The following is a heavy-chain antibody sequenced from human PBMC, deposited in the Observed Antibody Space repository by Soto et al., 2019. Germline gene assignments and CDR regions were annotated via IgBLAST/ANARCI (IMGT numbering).Heavy chain of an antibody. D-gene: IGHD1-26*01. V-gene: IGHV3-23*01. Sequence: GGSLRLSCAASGFTFSSYAMSWVRQAPGKGLEWVSAISGSGGSTYYADSVKGRFTISRDNSKNTLYLQMNSLRAEDTAVYYCAKDGPRVSWSYYYYGMDVWGQGTTVTVSS. CDR3: AKDGPRVSWSYYYYGMDV. J-gene: IGHJ6*02. CDR2: ISGSGGST. CDR1: GFTFSSYA.